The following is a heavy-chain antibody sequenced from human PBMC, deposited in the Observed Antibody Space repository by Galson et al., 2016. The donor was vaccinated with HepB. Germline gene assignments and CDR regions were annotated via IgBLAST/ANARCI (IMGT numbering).Heavy chain of an antibody. CDR2: FSGSGDIT. J-gene: IGHJ4*02. Sequence: SLRLSCAASGFTFSTYAMSWVRQAPGKGLEWVSAFSGSGDITYYADSVRGRFTISRDNSKSMLYLQMNSLRAADTAVFYCAKDPEYSAPPNCWGQGTLVIVSS. V-gene: IGHV3-23*01. CDR3: AKDPEYSAPPNC. D-gene: IGHD5-12*01. CDR1: GFTFSTYA.